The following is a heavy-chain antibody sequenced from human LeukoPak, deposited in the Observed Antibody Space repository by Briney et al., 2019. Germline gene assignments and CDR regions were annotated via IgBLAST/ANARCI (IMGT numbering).Heavy chain of an antibody. V-gene: IGHV3-7*01. D-gene: IGHD5-18*01. CDR3: ARDLSGITGYTYGRGIDY. Sequence: GGSLRLSCAASGFTFSSHRMSWVRQAPGEGLEWVAYIKKDGSEKYYVDSVKGRFTISRDNAKTSLYLQMNSLRAEDTAVYYCARDLSGITGYTYGRGIDYWGQGTLVTVSS. CDR2: IKKDGSEK. CDR1: GFTFSSHR. J-gene: IGHJ4*02.